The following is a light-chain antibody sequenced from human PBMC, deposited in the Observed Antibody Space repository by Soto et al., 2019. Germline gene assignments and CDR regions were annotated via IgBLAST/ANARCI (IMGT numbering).Light chain of an antibody. V-gene: IGKV1-9*01. CDR1: QGISSY. CDR3: QQLKSYPQT. Sequence: DIQLTQSPSFLSASVGDRVTITCRASQGISSYLAWYQKKPGKAHKLLMYAAYTLQSGVQSRFSGSGSGTEFTLTIRSLQPEDFATYYCQQLKSYPQTFGQGTKVDIK. J-gene: IGKJ1*01. CDR2: AAY.